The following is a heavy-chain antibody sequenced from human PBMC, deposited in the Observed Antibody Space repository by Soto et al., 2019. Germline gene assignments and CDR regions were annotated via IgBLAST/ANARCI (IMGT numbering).Heavy chain of an antibody. D-gene: IGHD4-17*01. Sequence: QITLKESGPTVVKPTQTLTLTCTFSGFSLSTSGVGVAWIRQPPGKALEWLALIYWDDDKRYSPSLKSRLTITKDTSKNQVVLALINMVPVHTGTYYCAYGTTVTTGGPFDTWGQGTLVTVSS. CDR1: GFSLSTSGVG. CDR2: IYWDDDK. CDR3: AYGTTVTTGGPFDT. J-gene: IGHJ3*02. V-gene: IGHV2-5*02.